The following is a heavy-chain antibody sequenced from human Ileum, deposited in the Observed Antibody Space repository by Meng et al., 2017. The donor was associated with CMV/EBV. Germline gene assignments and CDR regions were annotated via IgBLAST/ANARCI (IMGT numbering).Heavy chain of an antibody. Sequence: CEVVGDTFTGFYIHQVQRAPGIGLEWMGLLDPEDNETMYAEKFQGRVTITADTSTHTAYMELSGLRSEDTAIYYCARDKQGRWFDPWGQGTLVTVSS. CDR3: ARDKQGRWFDP. J-gene: IGHJ5*02. CDR2: LDPEDNET. V-gene: IGHV1-69-2*01. CDR1: GDTFTGFY.